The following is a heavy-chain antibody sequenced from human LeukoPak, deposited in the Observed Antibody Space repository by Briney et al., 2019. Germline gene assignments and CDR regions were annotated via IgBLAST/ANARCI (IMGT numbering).Heavy chain of an antibody. CDR3: ARNNIFLDY. CDR1: GFTSSTYS. D-gene: IGHD3-9*01. Sequence: GGSLRLSCAASGFTSSTYSMNWVPPAPGKGLGWVSYIRSTSSHIDYADSVKGRFTISRDNAKNSVYLQMNSLRVEDTAVYYCARNNIFLDYWGQGILVTVSS. V-gene: IGHV3-21*01. CDR2: IRSTSSHI. J-gene: IGHJ4*02.